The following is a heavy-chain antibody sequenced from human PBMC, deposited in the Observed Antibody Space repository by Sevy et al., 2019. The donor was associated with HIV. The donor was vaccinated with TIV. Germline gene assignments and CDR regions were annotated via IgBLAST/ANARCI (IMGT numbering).Heavy chain of an antibody. CDR1: GFTFSSHG. D-gene: IGHD6-13*01. J-gene: IGHJ4*02. V-gene: IGHV3-30*03. Sequence: GGSLRLSCAASGFTFSSHGMHWVRQAQGKGLEWVAVISYDGSYKSYGDSVKGRFTISRDDSKNTLYLQMNSLRPEDTAVYYCARDSGYSINWYPAYWGQGTLVTVSS. CDR3: ARDSGYSINWYPAY. CDR2: ISYDGSYK.